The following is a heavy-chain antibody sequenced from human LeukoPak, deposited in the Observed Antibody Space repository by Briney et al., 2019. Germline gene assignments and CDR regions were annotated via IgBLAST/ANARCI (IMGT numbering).Heavy chain of an antibody. Sequence: PSETPSLTCTVSGGSISSYYWSWIRQPPGKGLEWIGYIHYSGSTNYNPSLKSRVIISVDTSKNQFSLKLNSVTAADTAVYYSATGGYCSSTSCYGPRWFDPWGQGTLVTVSS. CDR3: ATGGYCSSTSCYGPRWFDP. J-gene: IGHJ5*02. CDR2: IHYSGST. V-gene: IGHV4-59*01. D-gene: IGHD2-2*01. CDR1: GGSISSYY.